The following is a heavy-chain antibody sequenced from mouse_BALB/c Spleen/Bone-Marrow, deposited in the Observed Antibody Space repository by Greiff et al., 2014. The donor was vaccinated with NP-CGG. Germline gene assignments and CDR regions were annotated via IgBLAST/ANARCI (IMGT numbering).Heavy chain of an antibody. CDR3: AREWTARAVDY. CDR1: GYAFTNYL. Sequence: VKLVESGAELVRPGTSVKVSCKASGYAFTNYLIEWVKQRPVQGLEWIGVINPGSGGANYNAKFKGKATLTADKSSSTAYMQLSSLTSDDSAVYFWAREWTARAVDYWGQGTTLTVSS. D-gene: IGHD3-2*01. V-gene: IGHV1-54*01. CDR2: INPGSGGA. J-gene: IGHJ2*01.